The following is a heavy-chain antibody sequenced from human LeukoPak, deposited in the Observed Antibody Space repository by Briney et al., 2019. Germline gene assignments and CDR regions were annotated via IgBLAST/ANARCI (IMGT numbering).Heavy chain of an antibody. J-gene: IGHJ6*02. D-gene: IGHD6-13*01. V-gene: IGHV4-31*03. CDR2: IYYSGST. Sequence: SETLSLTCTVSGGSISSGGYYWSWIRQHPGKGLEWIGYIYYSGSTYYNPSLKSRVTISVDTSKNQFSLKLSSVTAADTAVYYCGSSYDYYYYGMDVWGQGTTVTVSS. CDR3: GSSYDYYYYGMDV. CDR1: GGSISSGGYY.